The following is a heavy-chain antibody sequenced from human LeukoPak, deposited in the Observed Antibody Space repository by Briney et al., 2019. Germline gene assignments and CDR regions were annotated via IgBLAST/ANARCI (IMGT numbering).Heavy chain of an antibody. CDR1: GFTFSRYW. Sequence: AGGSLRLSCAASGFTFSRYWIHLVRQAPGKGLVWVSRINSDGSSTSYADFVKGRFTISRDNAKNTLYLQMNSLRAEDTAVYYCARGSDSGTYYDFDYWGQGTLVTVSS. CDR2: INSDGSST. J-gene: IGHJ4*02. D-gene: IGHD1-26*01. V-gene: IGHV3-74*01. CDR3: ARGSDSGTYYDFDY.